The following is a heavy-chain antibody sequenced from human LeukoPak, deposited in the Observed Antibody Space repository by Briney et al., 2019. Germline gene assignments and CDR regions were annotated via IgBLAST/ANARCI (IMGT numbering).Heavy chain of an antibody. CDR3: ASMNNWNSGDY. J-gene: IGHJ4*02. Sequence: ASVKVSCEASGYTFTSYAMNWVRQAPGQGLEWMGWINTNTGNPTYGQGFTGRFVFSLDTSVSTAYLQINSLKAEDTAVYYCASMNNWNSGDYWGQGTLVTVSS. V-gene: IGHV7-4-1*02. CDR2: INTNTGNP. D-gene: IGHD1-7*01. CDR1: GYTFTSYA.